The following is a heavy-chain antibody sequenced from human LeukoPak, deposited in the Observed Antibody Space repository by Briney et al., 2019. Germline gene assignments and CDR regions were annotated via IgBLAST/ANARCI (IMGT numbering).Heavy chain of an antibody. D-gene: IGHD4-23*01. CDR3: ARGTTMTAVVTPYFDY. J-gene: IGHJ4*02. CDR2: IIPIFGTA. V-gene: IGHV1-69*13. CDR1: GGTFSSYA. Sequence: SVKVSCKASGGTFSSYAISWVRQAPGQGLEWMGGIIPIFGTANYAQKFQGRVTITADESTSTAYMELSSLRSEDTAVYYCARGTTMTAVVTPYFDYWGQGTLVTVSS.